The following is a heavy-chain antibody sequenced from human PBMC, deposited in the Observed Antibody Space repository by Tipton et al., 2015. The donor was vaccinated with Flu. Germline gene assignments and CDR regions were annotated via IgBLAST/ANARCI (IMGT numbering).Heavy chain of an antibody. CDR1: GGSVTSSY. Sequence: TLSLTCTVSGGSVTSSYWSWIRQPAGKRLEWIGRISTSGSTNYNASLESRVTMSRDTSKNHFSLRLSSATAADTALYYCARDLRGYSGYTGGDAFDLWGPGIMVTVSS. J-gene: IGHJ3*01. CDR3: ARDLRGYSGYTGGDAFDL. V-gene: IGHV4-4*07. D-gene: IGHD5-12*01. CDR2: ISTSGST.